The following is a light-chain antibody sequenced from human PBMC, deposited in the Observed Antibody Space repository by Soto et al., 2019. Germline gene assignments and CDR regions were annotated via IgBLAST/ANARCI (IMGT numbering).Light chain of an antibody. V-gene: IGKV4-1*01. CDR3: QQYYSIPFT. CDR1: QSVLYSSNNKNY. J-gene: IGKJ3*01. Sequence: DIVMTQSPDSMAVSLGERATINCKSSQSVLYSSNNKNYLAWYQQKPGQPPKFLIYWASTRESGVPDRCSGSGSGTDFTLTISSLQAEDVAFYYCQQYYSIPFTFGPGTKVDIK. CDR2: WAS.